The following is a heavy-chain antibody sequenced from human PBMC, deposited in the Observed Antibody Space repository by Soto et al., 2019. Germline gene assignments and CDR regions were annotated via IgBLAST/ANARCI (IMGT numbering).Heavy chain of an antibody. Sequence: ASAKVSCKASGYTFTSYYIHWVRQAPGQGLEWMGIINPSVGTASYAQKFQGRVTITADESTSTAYMELSSLRSEDTAVYYCAREVRYFDWPSLEYYYYGMDVWGQGTTVTVSS. J-gene: IGHJ6*02. CDR3: AREVRYFDWPSLEYYYYGMDV. CDR2: INPSVGTA. CDR1: GYTFTSYY. V-gene: IGHV1-46*01. D-gene: IGHD3-9*01.